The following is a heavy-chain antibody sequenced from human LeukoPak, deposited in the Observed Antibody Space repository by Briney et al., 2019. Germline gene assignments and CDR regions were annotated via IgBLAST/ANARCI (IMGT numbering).Heavy chain of an antibody. CDR1: GFTFSSYG. J-gene: IGHJ5*02. Sequence: GGSLRLSCAASGFTFSSYGMSWVRQAPGKGLEWVSAISTGGGSTYYADSVKGRFTISRDNSKNTLYLQMNSLRAEDTALYYCAKVTFEGVDPWGQGTLVTVSS. CDR3: AKVTFEGVDP. CDR2: ISTGGGST. D-gene: IGHD2/OR15-2a*01. V-gene: IGHV3-23*01.